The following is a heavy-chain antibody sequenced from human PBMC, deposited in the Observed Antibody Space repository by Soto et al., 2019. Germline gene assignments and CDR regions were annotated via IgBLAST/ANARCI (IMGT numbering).Heavy chain of an antibody. J-gene: IGHJ4*02. V-gene: IGHV3-66*01. CDR1: GFTVSSNY. CDR2: IYSGGST. Sequence: GESLKISCAASGFTVSSNYMSWVRQAPGKGLEWVSVIYSGGSTYYADSVKGRFTISRDNSKNTLYLQMNSLRAEDTAVYYCAYIKNYWGQGTLVTVSS. CDR3: AYIKNY.